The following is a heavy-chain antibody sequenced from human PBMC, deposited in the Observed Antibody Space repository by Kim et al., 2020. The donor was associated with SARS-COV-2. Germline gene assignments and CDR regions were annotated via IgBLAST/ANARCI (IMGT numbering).Heavy chain of an antibody. CDR2: IWYDGGRT. V-gene: IGHV3-33*01. CDR1: GFIFSSYG. D-gene: IGHD3-22*01. CDR3: ARESSGYPDY. J-gene: IGHJ4*02. Sequence: GGSLRLSCVSSGFIFSSYGFHWVRQAPGKGLEWVANIWYDGGRTYYADSVEGRFTVSRDYSNNTLYLQINSLRTEDTALYYCARESSGYPDYWGRGTLVTVSS.